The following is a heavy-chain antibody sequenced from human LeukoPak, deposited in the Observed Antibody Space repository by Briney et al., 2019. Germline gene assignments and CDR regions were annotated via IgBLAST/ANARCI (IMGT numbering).Heavy chain of an antibody. Sequence: GGSLRLSCAASEFTFSNSAMSWVRQAPGKGLEWVSAISGSGTSTYYADSVRGRFAISRDNSKNTLYLQINSLRAEDTAIYYCAKDVCQYTYDCISFDYWGQGTLVTVS. CDR3: AKDVCQYTYDCISFDY. CDR1: EFTFSNSA. D-gene: IGHD2-21*02. CDR2: ISGSGTST. V-gene: IGHV3-23*01. J-gene: IGHJ4*02.